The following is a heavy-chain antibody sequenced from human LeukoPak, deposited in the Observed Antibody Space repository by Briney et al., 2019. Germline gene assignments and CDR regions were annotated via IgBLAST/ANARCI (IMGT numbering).Heavy chain of an antibody. CDR1: GGTFSSYA. Sequence: SVKVPCKASGGTFSSYAISWVRQAPGQGLEWMGRIIPIFGTANYAQKFQGRVTITTDESTSTAYMELSSLRSEDTAVYYCARGIAVAGFDYWGQGTLVTVPS. V-gene: IGHV1-69*05. CDR2: IIPIFGTA. J-gene: IGHJ4*02. CDR3: ARGIAVAGFDY. D-gene: IGHD6-19*01.